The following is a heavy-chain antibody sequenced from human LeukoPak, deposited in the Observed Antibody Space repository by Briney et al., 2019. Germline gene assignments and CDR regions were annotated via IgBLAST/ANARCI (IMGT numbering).Heavy chain of an antibody. CDR3: AAGGELLFDY. J-gene: IGHJ4*02. V-gene: IGHV3-43*01. CDR2: ISWDGGST. Sequence: GGSLRLSCAASGFTFDDYTMHWVRQAPGKGLEWVSLISWDGGSTYYADSVKGRFTISRDNSKNSLYLQMNSLRTEDTALYYCAAGGELLFDYWGQGTLVTVSS. D-gene: IGHD1-26*01. CDR1: GFTFDDYT.